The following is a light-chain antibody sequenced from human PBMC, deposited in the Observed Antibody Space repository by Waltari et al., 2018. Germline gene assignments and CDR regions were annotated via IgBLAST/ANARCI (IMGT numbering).Light chain of an antibody. CDR1: SRDVGSYNL. Sequence: QSALTQPASVSGSPGQSLTISCTGTSRDVGSYNLVSWYQQHPGKAPKLMIYEVTKWPSGVSSRFSGSQSGNTASLTISGLQAEDEADYYCCSYAGSSTWVFGGGTKLTVL. CDR3: CSYAGSSTWV. J-gene: IGLJ3*02. V-gene: IGLV2-23*02. CDR2: EVT.